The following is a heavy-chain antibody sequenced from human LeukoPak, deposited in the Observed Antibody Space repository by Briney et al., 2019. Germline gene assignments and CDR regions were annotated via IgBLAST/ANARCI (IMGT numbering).Heavy chain of an antibody. CDR3: AREGGLRFLEWANNWFDP. J-gene: IGHJ5*02. CDR2: IDTSGST. Sequence: SETLSLTCTVSGGSISSYYWSWIRQPAGKGLELIGRIDTSGSTNYNPSLKSRVTMSVDTSKNQFSLKLSSVTAADTAVYYCAREGGLRFLEWANNWFDPWGQRTLVTVSS. D-gene: IGHD3-3*01. CDR1: GGSISSYY. V-gene: IGHV4-4*07.